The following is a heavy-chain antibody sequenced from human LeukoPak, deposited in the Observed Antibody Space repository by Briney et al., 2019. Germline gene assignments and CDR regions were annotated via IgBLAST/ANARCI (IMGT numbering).Heavy chain of an antibody. Sequence: GGSLRLSCAASGFTFSSYAMSWVRQAPGKGLEWVSAISGSGGSTYYADSVKGRFTTSRDNSKNTLYLQMNSLRAEDTAVYYCANSLARGTYNWFDPWGQGTLVTVSS. CDR2: ISGSGGST. V-gene: IGHV3-23*01. J-gene: IGHJ5*02. CDR1: GFTFSSYA. CDR3: ANSLARGTYNWFDP.